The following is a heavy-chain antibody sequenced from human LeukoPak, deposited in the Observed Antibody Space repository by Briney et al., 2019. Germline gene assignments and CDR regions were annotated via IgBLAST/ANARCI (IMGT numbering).Heavy chain of an antibody. J-gene: IGHJ4*02. CDR2: INSDGSST. CDR1: GFTFSSYW. D-gene: IGHD2-15*01. V-gene: IGHV3-74*01. CDR3: ARDYFCSGGSCYSEFDY. Sequence: GGSLRLSCAASGFTFSSYWMHWVRQAPGKGLVWVSRINSDGSSTSHADSVKGRFTISRDNAKNTLYLQMNSLRAEDTAVYYCARDYFCSGGSCYSEFDYWGQETLVTVPS.